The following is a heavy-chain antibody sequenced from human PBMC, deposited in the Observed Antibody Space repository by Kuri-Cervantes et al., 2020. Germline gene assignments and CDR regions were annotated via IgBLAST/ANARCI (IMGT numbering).Heavy chain of an antibody. CDR1: GFTFTNYY. D-gene: IGHD4-17*01. V-gene: IGHV3-30*01. Sequence: LSLTCAASGFTFTNYYMSWIRQAPGKGLEWVAVISYDGSNKYYADSVKGRFTISRDNSKNTLYLQMNSLRAEDTAVYYCARDQTTVTTMASKSDAFDIWGQGTMVTVSS. CDR2: ISYDGSNK. J-gene: IGHJ3*02. CDR3: ARDQTTVTTMASKSDAFDI.